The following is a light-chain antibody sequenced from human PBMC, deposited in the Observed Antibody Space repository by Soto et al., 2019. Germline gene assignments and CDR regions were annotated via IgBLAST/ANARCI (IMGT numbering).Light chain of an antibody. Sequence: DIQVTQSPPSLSASVGDAVTITCRTSQTINNRLSWYQQRPGRDPQLLIYSTSTLHVGVPSRFSGSGCGTNFTLTITSLQPEDFASYSCQQTSRDPYTFGQGTNLDVK. CDR2: STS. CDR1: QTINNR. J-gene: IGKJ2*01. CDR3: QQTSRDPYT. V-gene: IGKV1-39*01.